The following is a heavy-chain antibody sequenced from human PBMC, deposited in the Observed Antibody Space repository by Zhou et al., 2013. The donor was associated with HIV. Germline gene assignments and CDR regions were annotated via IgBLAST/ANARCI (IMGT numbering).Heavy chain of an antibody. CDR1: GGTFSSYA. J-gene: IGHJ6*03. CDR2: IIPIFGTA. D-gene: IGHD5-12*01. V-gene: IGHV1-69*05. Sequence: QVQLVQSGAEVKKPGSSVKVSCKASGGTFSSYAFSWVRQAPGQGLEWMGGIIPIFGTANYAQKFQGRVTITTDESTSTAYMELSSLRSEDTAVYYCARDEMATPLGYHYMDVWGKGTTVTVSS. CDR3: ARDEMATPLGYHYMDV.